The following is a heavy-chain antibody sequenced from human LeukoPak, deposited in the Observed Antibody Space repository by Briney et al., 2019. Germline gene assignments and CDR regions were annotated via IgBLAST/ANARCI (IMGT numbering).Heavy chain of an antibody. V-gene: IGHV1-18*01. CDR2: INAYNGDT. CDR3: ARDGSGVWFDY. CDR1: NYTFTSYG. J-gene: IGHJ4*02. D-gene: IGHD3-10*01. Sequence: ASVKVSCKASNYTFTSYGISWVRQAPGQGLEWMAWINAYNGDTNYAQRFQGRVTLTTDTSTSTAYMELRSLRSDDTAVYYCARDGSGVWFDYWGQGTLVTVSS.